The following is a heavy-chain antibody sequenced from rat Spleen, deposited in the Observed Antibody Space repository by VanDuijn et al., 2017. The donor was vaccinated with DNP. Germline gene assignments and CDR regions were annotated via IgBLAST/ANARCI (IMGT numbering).Heavy chain of an antibody. D-gene: IGHD1-2*01. J-gene: IGHJ2*01. Sequence: EVQLVESGGGLVQPGRSLKLSCAASGFTFSDYYMAWVRQAPTKGLEWVAYIGSDGYAPYYGDSVKGRFIVSRDNAKRTLNLHMDSLRAEDTATYYDARQGYYSSYISDYLDYWGQGVMVTVSS. CDR2: IGSDGYAP. V-gene: IGHV5-25*01. CDR3: ARQGYYSSYISDYLDY. CDR1: GFTFSDYY.